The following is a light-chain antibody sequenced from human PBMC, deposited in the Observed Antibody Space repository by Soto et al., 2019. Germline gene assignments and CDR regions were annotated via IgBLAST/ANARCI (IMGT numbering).Light chain of an antibody. V-gene: IGKV3-20*01. J-gene: IGKJ2*01. Sequence: EGVLTQSPGTLSLSPGERATLSCRASQSVSNNYFAWYQQKPGQAPRLLIFGSSDRSTGIPDRFSGSGSGTDFTLTISRLEPEDFAVYYCQQYGSSPPYTFGQGNKLEIK. CDR3: QQYGSSPPYT. CDR1: QSVSNNY. CDR2: GSS.